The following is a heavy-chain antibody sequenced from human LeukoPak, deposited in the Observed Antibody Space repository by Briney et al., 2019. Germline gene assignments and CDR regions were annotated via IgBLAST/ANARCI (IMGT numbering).Heavy chain of an antibody. V-gene: IGHV1-18*01. D-gene: IGHD4-17*01. CDR3: ARDLPTTTVPGDDY. CDR2: ISANNGNT. J-gene: IGHJ4*02. Sequence: GASVTVSCKASGYTFTIYGISWVRQAPGQGLEWMGWISANNGNTNYAQKFQGRVTMTTDTATSTAYMELRSLRSDDTAVYYCARDLPTTTVPGDDYWGQGTLVTVSS. CDR1: GYTFTIYG.